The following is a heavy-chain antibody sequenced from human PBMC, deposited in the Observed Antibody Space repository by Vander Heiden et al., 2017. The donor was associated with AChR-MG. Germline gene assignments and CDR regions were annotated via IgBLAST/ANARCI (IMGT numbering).Heavy chain of an antibody. Sequence: EVQLLEYGGGLVQPGGSLRLSCAASGFTFRSYAMSWVRQAPGKGLEWVSAISGSGGSTYYADSVKGRFTISRDNSKNTLYLQMNSLRAEDTAVYYCASSGRGYDPVQWLVRVVYWGQGTLVTVSS. J-gene: IGHJ4*02. D-gene: IGHD6-19*01. V-gene: IGHV3-23*01. CDR1: GFTFRSYA. CDR3: ASSGRGYDPVQWLVRVVY. CDR2: ISGSGGST.